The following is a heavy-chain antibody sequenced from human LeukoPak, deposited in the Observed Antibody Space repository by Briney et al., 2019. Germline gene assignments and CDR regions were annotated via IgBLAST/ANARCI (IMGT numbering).Heavy chain of an antibody. V-gene: IGHV4-59*08. Sequence: PSETLSLTCTVSGGSISSNHWSWIRQPPGKGLEWIGYIYSSGSTNSNPSLKSRVAMSVDTSKNQFSLKLSSVTAADTAVYYCAKSVGAAPFEYWGQGTLVTVSS. J-gene: IGHJ4*02. CDR1: GGSISSNH. D-gene: IGHD1-26*01. CDR2: IYSSGST. CDR3: AKSVGAAPFEY.